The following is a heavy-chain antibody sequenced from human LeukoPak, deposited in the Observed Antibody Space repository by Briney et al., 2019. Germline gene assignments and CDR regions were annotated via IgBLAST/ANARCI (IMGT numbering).Heavy chain of an antibody. V-gene: IGHV3-74*01. D-gene: IGHD3-10*01. Sequence: GGSLRLSCAASGFTFSSYWMHWVRQAPGKGLEWVSHINSDGSTTRYADSVKGRFTISRDNSKNTVYLQMNSLRAEDTAVYYCAKSSRGEMVSGSLDYWGQGALVTVSS. J-gene: IGHJ4*02. CDR2: INSDGSTT. CDR1: GFTFSSYW. CDR3: AKSSRGEMVSGSLDY.